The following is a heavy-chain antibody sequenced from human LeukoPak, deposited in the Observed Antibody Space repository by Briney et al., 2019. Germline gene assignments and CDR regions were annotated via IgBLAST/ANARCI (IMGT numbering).Heavy chain of an antibody. CDR2: IYYSGST. D-gene: IGHD5-24*01. V-gene: IGHV4-59*08. CDR3: ARRLLRDGYTHHDAFDI. J-gene: IGHJ3*02. CDR1: GASISGYY. Sequence: SETLSLTCTVSGASISGYYWSWIRQPPRKGLEWIGYIYYSGSTNYNPSLKSRVTISVDTSKNQFSLKLSSVTAADTAVYYCARRLLRDGYTHHDAFDIWGQGTMVTVSS.